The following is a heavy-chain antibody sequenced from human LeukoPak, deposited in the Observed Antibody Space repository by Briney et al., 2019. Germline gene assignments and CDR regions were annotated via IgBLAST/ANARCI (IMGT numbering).Heavy chain of an antibody. CDR1: GGSFSGYY. Sequence: KPSETLSLTCAVYGGSFSGYYWSWIRQPPGKGLEWVGEINHSGSTNYNPSLMSRVTISVDTSKNQFSLKLSSVTAADTAVYYCARDPPAGAYYYDYYMDVWGKGTTVTVSS. V-gene: IGHV4-34*01. D-gene: IGHD2-2*01. J-gene: IGHJ6*03. CDR3: ARDPPAGAYYYDYYMDV. CDR2: INHSGST.